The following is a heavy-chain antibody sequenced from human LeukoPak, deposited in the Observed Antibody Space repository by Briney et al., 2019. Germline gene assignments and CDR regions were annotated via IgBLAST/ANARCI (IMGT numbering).Heavy chain of an antibody. CDR1: GYTFTGYY. CDR2: INPNSGGT. J-gene: IGHJ3*01. D-gene: IGHD2-2*03. V-gene: IGHV1-2*02. CDR3: ARDLDIVVVPAAMPV. Sequence: ASVKVSCKASGYTFTGYYMHWVRQAPGQGLEWMGWINPNSGGTNYAQKFQGRVTMTRDTSISTAYMELSRLRSDDTAVYYCARDLDIVVVPAAMPVWGQGTMVTVSS.